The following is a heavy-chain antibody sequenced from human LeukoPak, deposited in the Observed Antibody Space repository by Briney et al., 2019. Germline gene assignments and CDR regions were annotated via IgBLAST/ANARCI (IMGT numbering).Heavy chain of an antibody. V-gene: IGHV3-23*01. Sequence: GGSLRPSCAASGFTFNNYVMNWVRQAPGKGLEWVSAITDSSTSTYYADSVKGPFTIFRHNSKNTLYLQMNSLRAEDTAVYYCEKGASSSRPYFSDYWGQGTLATVSS. CDR2: ITDSSTST. CDR1: GFTFNNYV. CDR3: EKGASSSRPYFSDY. J-gene: IGHJ4*02. D-gene: IGHD6-13*01.